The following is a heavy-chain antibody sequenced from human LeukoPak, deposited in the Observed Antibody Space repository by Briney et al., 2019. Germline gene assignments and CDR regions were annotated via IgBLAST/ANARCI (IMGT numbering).Heavy chain of an antibody. J-gene: IGHJ3*02. V-gene: IGHV4-61*02. CDR3: ARDRVVVVPAAAIRAFDI. Sequence: SETLSLTCTVSGGSISSSSYYWSWIRQPAGKGLEWIGRIYTSGSTNYNPSLKSRVTMSVDTSKNQFSLKLSSVTAADTAVYYCARDRVVVVPAAAIRAFDIWGQGTMVTVSS. CDR2: IYTSGST. D-gene: IGHD2-2*01. CDR1: GGSISSSSYY.